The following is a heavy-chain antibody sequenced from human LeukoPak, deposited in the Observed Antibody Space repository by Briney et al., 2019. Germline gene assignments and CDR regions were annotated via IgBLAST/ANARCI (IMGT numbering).Heavy chain of an antibody. V-gene: IGHV3-15*01. CDR3: TTDHRYDILTGYYLFDY. J-gene: IGHJ4*02. CDR2: IKSKTDGGTT. D-gene: IGHD3-9*01. CDR1: GFTFDKSW. Sequence: PGGSLRLSCATSGFTFDKSWMSWVRQAPGKGLEWVGRIKSKTDGGTTDYAAPVKGRFTISRDDSKDTLYLQMNSLKTEDTAVYYCTTDHRYDILTGYYLFDYWGQGTLVTVSS.